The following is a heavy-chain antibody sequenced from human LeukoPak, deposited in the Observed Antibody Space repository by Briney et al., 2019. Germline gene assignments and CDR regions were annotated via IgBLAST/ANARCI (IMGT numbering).Heavy chain of an antibody. J-gene: IGHJ4*02. V-gene: IGHV4-59*12. CDR1: GGSMSSYY. Sequence: PSETLSLTCTVSGGSMSSYYWSWIRQPPGKGLEWTGYIYYSGSTNYNPSLKSRVTISVDTSKNQFSLKLSSVTAADTAIYYCARAVSGRFDYWGQGTLVTVSS. D-gene: IGHD6-19*01. CDR3: ARAVSGRFDY. CDR2: IYYSGST.